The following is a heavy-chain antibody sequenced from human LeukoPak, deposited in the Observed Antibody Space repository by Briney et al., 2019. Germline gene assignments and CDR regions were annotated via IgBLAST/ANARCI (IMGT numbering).Heavy chain of an antibody. Sequence: GGSLRLPCAASGFTFSDYYMSWIRQAPGKGLEWVSYISSSGSTIYYADSVKGRFTISRDNAKNSLYLQMNSLRAEDTAVYYCARGKGDSSGYYYAYYFDYWGQGTLVTVSS. J-gene: IGHJ4*02. D-gene: IGHD3-22*01. CDR2: ISSSGSTI. V-gene: IGHV3-11*01. CDR3: ARGKGDSSGYYYAYYFDY. CDR1: GFTFSDYY.